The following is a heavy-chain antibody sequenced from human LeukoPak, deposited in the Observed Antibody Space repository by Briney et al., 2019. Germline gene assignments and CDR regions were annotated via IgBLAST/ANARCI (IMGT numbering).Heavy chain of an antibody. CDR2: INHSGST. CDR3: ARGGFYCGGDCYVDY. V-gene: IGHV4-34*01. D-gene: IGHD2-21*02. Sequence: SETLSLTCAVYGGSFSPYYWSWIRQPPRKGLEWIGEINHSGSTNYNPSLKSRVTISVNTSKNQFSLRLSSVTAADTAVYYCARGGFYCGGDCYVDYWGQGTLVTVSS. CDR1: GGSFSPYY. J-gene: IGHJ4*02.